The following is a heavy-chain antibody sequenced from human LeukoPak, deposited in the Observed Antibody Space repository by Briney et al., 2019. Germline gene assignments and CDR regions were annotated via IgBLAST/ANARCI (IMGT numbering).Heavy chain of an antibody. V-gene: IGHV3-23*01. Sequence: PGGSLRLSCAASGFTFSSYAMSWVRQAPGRGLEWVSAISGRDGRTYYTDSVKGRFTISRDNSRDTLHLQMNSLRAEDTAVYYCSTSPSFGSSWYQFNYWGQGTLVTVSS. CDR1: GFTFSSYA. J-gene: IGHJ4*02. CDR2: ISGRDGRT. D-gene: IGHD6-13*01. CDR3: STSPSFGSSWYQFNY.